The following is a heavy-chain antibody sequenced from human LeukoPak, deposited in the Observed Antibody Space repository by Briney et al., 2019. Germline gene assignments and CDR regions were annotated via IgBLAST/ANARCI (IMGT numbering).Heavy chain of an antibody. CDR3: AKRESSSSWYNYFDY. Sequence: GGSLRLSCAASGFTFSNYAMSWVRQAPGKGLEWVSVISPSADSTSYADSVKGRFAISRDNSKNTVYLQMDSLRAEDTAVYYCAKRESSSSWYNYFDYWGQGTLVTVSS. V-gene: IGHV3-23*01. J-gene: IGHJ4*02. CDR1: GFTFSNYA. CDR2: ISPSADST. D-gene: IGHD6-13*01.